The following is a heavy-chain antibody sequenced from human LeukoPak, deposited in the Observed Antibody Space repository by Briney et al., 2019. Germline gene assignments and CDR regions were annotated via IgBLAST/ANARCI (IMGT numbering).Heavy chain of an antibody. D-gene: IGHD2-8*01. CDR1: GYSISSGYY. J-gene: IGHJ6*03. Sequence: PSETLSLTCTVSGYSISSGYYWGWIRQPPGKGLEWIGSIYHSGSTYYNPSLKSRVTISVDTSKNQFSLKLSSVTAADTAVYYCARDRTGVSLKQNYYYYMDVWGKGTTVTVSS. CDR3: ARDRTGVSLKQNYYYYMDV. V-gene: IGHV4-38-2*02. CDR2: IYHSGST.